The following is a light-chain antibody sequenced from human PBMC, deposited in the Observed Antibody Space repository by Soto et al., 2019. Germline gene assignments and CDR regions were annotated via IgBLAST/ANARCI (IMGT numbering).Light chain of an antibody. Sequence: QSALTQPPSVSGSPGQSVTISCTGTSSDVGSYNRVSWYQQPLGTAPKLMIYEVSNRPSGVPDRFSGSKSGSTASLTISGLQAEDEADYYCSSYTSSNNYVFGTGTKVTVL. CDR2: EVS. CDR1: SSDVGSYNR. V-gene: IGLV2-18*02. J-gene: IGLJ1*01. CDR3: SSYTSSNNYV.